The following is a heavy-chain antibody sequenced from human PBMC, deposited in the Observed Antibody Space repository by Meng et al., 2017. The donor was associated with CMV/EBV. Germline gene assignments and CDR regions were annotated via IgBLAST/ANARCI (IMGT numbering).Heavy chain of an antibody. CDR1: GGSISSYY. CDR2: IYYSGST. Sequence: GSLRLSCPVSGGSISSYYWSWIRQPPGKGLEWIGYIYYSGSTNYNPSLKSRVTISVDTSKNQFSLKLSSVTAADTAVYYCARGLLAGTTFVVFDPWGQGTLVTVSS. CDR3: ARGLLAGTTFVVFDP. V-gene: IGHV4-59*01. J-gene: IGHJ5*02. D-gene: IGHD1-7*01.